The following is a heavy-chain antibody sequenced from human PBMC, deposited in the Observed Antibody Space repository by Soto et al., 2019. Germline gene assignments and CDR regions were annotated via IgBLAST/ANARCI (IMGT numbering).Heavy chain of an antibody. J-gene: IGHJ4*02. CDR2: IYYSGNT. CDR3: AREGGESSDGLYYFDS. CDR1: GGSTSSDNY. Sequence: SATLSLTCTVSGGSTSSDNYWSWIRQPPGKGLEWIGHIYYSGNTDYNPSLKSRLAISIDTSKNQFSLKLSSVTAADTAVYFCAREGGESSDGLYYFDSWGQGSLVTVSS. D-gene: IGHD3-16*01. V-gene: IGHV4-30-4*01.